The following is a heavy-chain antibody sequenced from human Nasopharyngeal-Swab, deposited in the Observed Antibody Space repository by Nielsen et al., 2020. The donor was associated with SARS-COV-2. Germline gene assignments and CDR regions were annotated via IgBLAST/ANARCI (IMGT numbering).Heavy chain of an antibody. CDR3: ARYCSSTSADFDY. J-gene: IGHJ4*02. CDR2: IYYSGST. Sequence: WIRQPPGKGLGWIGYIYYSGSTYYNPSLKSRVTISVDTSKNQFSLKLSSVTAADTAVYYCARYCSSTSADFDYWGQGTLVTVSS. D-gene: IGHD2-2*01. V-gene: IGHV4-31*02.